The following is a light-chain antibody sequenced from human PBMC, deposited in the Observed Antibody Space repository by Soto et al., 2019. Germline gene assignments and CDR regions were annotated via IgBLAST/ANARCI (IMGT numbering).Light chain of an antibody. J-gene: IGKJ4*01. CDR1: QDIGNW. V-gene: IGKV1-12*01. Sequence: DIQMTQSPSSVSASVGDRVTITCRASQDIGNWLAWYQQRPGEAPKLLIYAASNLQSGVPSRFSGSGSGTDFTLIINSLQPEDFAHYYCQQTNRFPLTFGGGTNVEIK. CDR2: AAS. CDR3: QQTNRFPLT.